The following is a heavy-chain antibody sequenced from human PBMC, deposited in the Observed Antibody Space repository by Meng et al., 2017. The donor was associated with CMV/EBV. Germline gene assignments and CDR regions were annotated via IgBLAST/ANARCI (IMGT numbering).Heavy chain of an antibody. V-gene: IGHV3-15*01. CDR2: IKSKTDGGTT. CDR3: TIDIAAAASP. CDR1: GFTFRSAW. D-gene: IGHD6-13*01. J-gene: IGHJ5*02. Sequence: SSGASGFTFRSAWMSWVRPAPGKGLEWVGPIKSKTDGGTTDYAAPVKGRFTISRDDSNNTLYLQMHSLKTEDTAVYYCTIDIAAAASPWGQGTLVTVSS.